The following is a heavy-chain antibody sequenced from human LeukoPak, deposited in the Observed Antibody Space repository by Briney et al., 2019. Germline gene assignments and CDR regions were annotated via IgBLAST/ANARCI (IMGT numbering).Heavy chain of an antibody. J-gene: IGHJ4*02. CDR1: GFIVSSNY. Sequence: PGGSLRLSCAASGFIVSSNYMSWVRQAPGKGLEWVSVMYAGGSTYYADSVKGRFTISRDNSKSTLYLQMNSLRAEDTAVYYCAKATNDPSGYHIDYWGQGTLVTVSS. CDR3: AKATNDPSGYHIDY. D-gene: IGHD3-22*01. V-gene: IGHV3-53*05. CDR2: MYAGGST.